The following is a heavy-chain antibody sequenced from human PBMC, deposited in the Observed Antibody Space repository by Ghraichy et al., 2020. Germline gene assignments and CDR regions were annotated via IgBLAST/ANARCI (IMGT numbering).Heavy chain of an antibody. CDR3: VRLLSTGVFDI. J-gene: IGHJ3*02. CDR1: GGSMSSYY. V-gene: IGHV4-4*07. CDR2: IYSSGST. D-gene: IGHD4-17*01. Sequence: SETLSLTCTVSGGSMSSYYWNWIRQPAGKGLEWIGRIYSSGSTNYNPSLKSRVTVSGDTSKNQFSLELTSVTAADTAVYYCVRLLSTGVFDIWGQGTTVTVSS.